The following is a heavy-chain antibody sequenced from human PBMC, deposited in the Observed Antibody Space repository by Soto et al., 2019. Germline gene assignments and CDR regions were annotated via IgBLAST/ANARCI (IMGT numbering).Heavy chain of an antibody. Sequence: SVKVSCKASGGTFSSYAISWVRQAPGQGLEWMGGIIPIFGTANYAQKFQGRVTITADESTSTAYMELSSLRSEDTAVYYCARGKWELRSPYYYGMDVWGQGTTVTVSS. CDR3: ARGKWELRSPYYYGMDV. J-gene: IGHJ6*02. V-gene: IGHV1-69*13. CDR1: GGTFSSYA. D-gene: IGHD1-26*01. CDR2: IIPIFGTA.